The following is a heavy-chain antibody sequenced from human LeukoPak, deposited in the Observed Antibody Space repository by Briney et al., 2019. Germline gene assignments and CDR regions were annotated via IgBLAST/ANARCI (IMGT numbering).Heavy chain of an antibody. V-gene: IGHV4-39*01. CDR1: GGSISSSSYY. J-gene: IGHJ3*02. Sequence: SETLSLTCTVSGGSISSSSYYWGWIRQPPGKGLEWIGSIYYSGSTYYNPSLKSRVTISVDTSKNQFSLKLSSVTAADTAVYYCASRVVPAAIGAFDIWGQGTMVTVSS. D-gene: IGHD2-2*01. CDR2: IYYSGST. CDR3: ASRVVPAAIGAFDI.